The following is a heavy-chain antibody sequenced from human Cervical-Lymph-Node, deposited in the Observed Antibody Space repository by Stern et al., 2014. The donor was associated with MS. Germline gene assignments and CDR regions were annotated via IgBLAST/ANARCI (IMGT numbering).Heavy chain of an antibody. V-gene: IGHV3-33*01. CDR2: IWYDGSNK. Sequence: VQLAESGGGVVQPGRSLRLSCAASGFTFSSYGMHWVRQAPGKGLEWLAVIWYDGSNKYYADSVKGRFTIARDNSKNTLYLQMNSLRAEDTAVYYCARDSSGWDYWGQGTLVTVSS. CDR3: ARDSSGWDY. CDR1: GFTFSSYG. D-gene: IGHD6-19*01. J-gene: IGHJ4*02.